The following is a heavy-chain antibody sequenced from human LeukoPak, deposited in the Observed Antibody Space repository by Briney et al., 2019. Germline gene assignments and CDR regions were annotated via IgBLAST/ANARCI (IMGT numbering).Heavy chain of an antibody. CDR1: GGSISPYY. J-gene: IGHJ6*03. V-gene: IGHV4-59*01. CDR3: ARALSGAYYYYMDV. CDR2: IYYSGST. D-gene: IGHD3-10*01. Sequence: SETLSLTCTVSGGSISPYYWSWIRQPPGKGLEWIGYIYYSGSTNYNPSLKSRVTISVDTSKNQFSLKLSSVTAADTAVYYCARALSGAYYYYMDVWGKGTTATVSS.